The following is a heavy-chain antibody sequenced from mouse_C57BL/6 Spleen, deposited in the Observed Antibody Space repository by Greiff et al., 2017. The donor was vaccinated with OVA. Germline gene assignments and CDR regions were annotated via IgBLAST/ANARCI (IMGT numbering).Heavy chain of an antibody. CDR3: ARDDYGSSWYFDV. CDR1: GFTFSSYA. Sequence: EVKLMESGGGLVKPGGSLKLSCAASGFTFSSYAMSWVRQTPEKRLEWVATISDGGSYTYYPDNVKGRFTISRDNAKNNLYLQMSHLKSEDTAMYYCARDDYGSSWYFDVWGTGTTVTVSS. J-gene: IGHJ1*03. CDR2: ISDGGSYT. D-gene: IGHD1-1*01. V-gene: IGHV5-4*01.